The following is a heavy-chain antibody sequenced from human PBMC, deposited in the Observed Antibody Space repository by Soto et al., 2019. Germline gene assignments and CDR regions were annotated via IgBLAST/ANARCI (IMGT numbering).Heavy chain of an antibody. Sequence: ASVKVSCKASGYTFTSYYMHWVRQAPGQGLEWMGIINPSGGSTSYAQKFQGRVTMTRDTSTSTVYMELSSLRSEDTAVYYCARGGDILTGSLDNWFDPWGQGTLVTVYS. CDR1: GYTFTSYY. CDR2: INPSGGST. J-gene: IGHJ5*02. V-gene: IGHV1-46*01. D-gene: IGHD3-9*01. CDR3: ARGGDILTGSLDNWFDP.